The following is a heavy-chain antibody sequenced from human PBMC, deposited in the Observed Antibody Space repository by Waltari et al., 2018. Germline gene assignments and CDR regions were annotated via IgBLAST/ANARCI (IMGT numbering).Heavy chain of an antibody. Sequence: QVQLPQWGAGLLKPSETLSLTCAVYGGSFSGYYWSWIRQPPGKGLEWIGEINHSGSTNYNPSLKSRVTISVDTSKNQFSLKLSSVTAADTAVYYCASAEGGVGATGAFDIWGQGTMVTVSS. CDR1: GGSFSGYY. J-gene: IGHJ3*02. CDR2: INHSGST. CDR3: ASAEGGVGATGAFDI. V-gene: IGHV4-34*01. D-gene: IGHD1-26*01.